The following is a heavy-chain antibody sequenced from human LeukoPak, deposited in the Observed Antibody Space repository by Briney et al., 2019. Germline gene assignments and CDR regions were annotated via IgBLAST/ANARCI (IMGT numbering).Heavy chain of an antibody. CDR2: ISYDGSEE. V-gene: IGHV3-30*03. J-gene: IGHJ3*01. Sequence: GGSLRLSCAASGFXFSSYGIHWVRQAPGEGLEWVAAISYDGSEEDYADSVKGRFIVSSDYSKNTLYLHMNSLRAEDTAVYYCARGGQWLVNDAFDFWGQGTTVIVSS. CDR3: ARGGQWLVNDAFDF. CDR1: GFXFSSYG. D-gene: IGHD6-19*01.